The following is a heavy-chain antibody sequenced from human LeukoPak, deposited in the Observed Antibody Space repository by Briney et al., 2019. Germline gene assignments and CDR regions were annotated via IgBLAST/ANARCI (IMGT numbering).Heavy chain of an antibody. V-gene: IGHV4-61*02. CDR2: IFTSGST. J-gene: IGHJ4*02. D-gene: IGHD4-17*01. CDR1: GGSISSSRFY. Sequence: SGTLSLTCAVSGGSISSSRFYWNWIRQPAGKRLEWIGRIFTSGSTSYNPSLKSRVTISVDTSRNQFSLKLSSVTAADTAVYYCARDQGWTTATNYFDYWGQGTLVTVSS. CDR3: ARDQGWTTATNYFDY.